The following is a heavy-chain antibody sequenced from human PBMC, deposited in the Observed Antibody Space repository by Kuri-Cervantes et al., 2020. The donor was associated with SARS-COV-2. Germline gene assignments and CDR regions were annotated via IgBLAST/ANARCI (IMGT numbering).Heavy chain of an antibody. V-gene: IGHV4-59*01. D-gene: IGHD3-10*01. CDR3: ARGGVDPFDY. J-gene: IGHJ4*02. CDR1: GFTFSSYS. Sequence: ESLKISCAASGFTFSSYSMNWVRQAPGKGLEWIGYIYYSGSTNYNPSLKSRVTISVDTSKNQFSLKLSSVTAADTAVYYCARGGVDPFDYWGQGTLVTVSS. CDR2: IYYSGST.